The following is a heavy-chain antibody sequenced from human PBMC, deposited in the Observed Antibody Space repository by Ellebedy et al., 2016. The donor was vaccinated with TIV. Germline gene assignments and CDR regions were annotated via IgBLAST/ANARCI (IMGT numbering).Heavy chain of an antibody. V-gene: IGHV3-7*03. CDR2: IKGDGSEK. CDR1: GFTFSNYW. J-gene: IGHJ3*02. D-gene: IGHD4-17*01. CDR3: ARAPASYGDYSFGI. Sequence: GESLKISCAASGFTFSNYWMSWLRQAPGKGLEWVANIKGDGSEKYYVASVRGRFTISRDNSKNTLYLQMNSLRAEDTAVYYCARAPASYGDYSFGIWGQGTMVTVSS.